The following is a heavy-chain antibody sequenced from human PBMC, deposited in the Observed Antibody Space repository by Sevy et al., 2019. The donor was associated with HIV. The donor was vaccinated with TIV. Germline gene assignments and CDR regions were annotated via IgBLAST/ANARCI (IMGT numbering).Heavy chain of an antibody. Sequence: ASVKVSCMVSGYTFSAYHITWVRQAPGQGLEWMGRISPHNGDTNYAQKFQGRVTMITDTSTTTASMELRSLRSDDTADYYCAGDYCTGGRCYSLAYWGQGTLVTVSS. V-gene: IGHV1-18*01. CDR3: AGDYCTGGRCYSLAY. D-gene: IGHD2-15*01. CDR1: GYTFSAYH. CDR2: ISPHNGDT. J-gene: IGHJ4*02.